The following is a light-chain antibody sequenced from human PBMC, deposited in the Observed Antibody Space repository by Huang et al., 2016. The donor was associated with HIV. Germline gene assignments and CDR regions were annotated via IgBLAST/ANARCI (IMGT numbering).Light chain of an antibody. CDR1: QDIRSN. CDR2: DAS. Sequence: DIQMTQSPSSLSASVGDRVTITCRASQDIRSNLAWFQQTPGKAPKSLIYDASTLQSGVPSKFGGNGYGTDFTLTISSLQPEDIATYYCQQSNTFPLTFGGGTKVEI. J-gene: IGKJ4*01. CDR3: QQSNTFPLT. V-gene: IGKV1-16*02.